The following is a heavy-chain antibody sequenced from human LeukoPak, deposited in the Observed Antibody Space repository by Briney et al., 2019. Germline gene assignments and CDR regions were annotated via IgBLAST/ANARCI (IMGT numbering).Heavy chain of an antibody. CDR2: ISSSASTI. Sequence: PGGSLRLSCAASGFTFSSYQMNWVRQAPGKGLEWVSYISSSASTIYYADSVKGRFTISRDNAKNSLYLQMNSLRAEDTAVYYCARGHYYDSSGYDFDYWGQGTLVTVSS. J-gene: IGHJ4*02. CDR1: GFTFSSYQ. D-gene: IGHD3-22*01. CDR3: ARGHYYDSSGYDFDY. V-gene: IGHV3-48*03.